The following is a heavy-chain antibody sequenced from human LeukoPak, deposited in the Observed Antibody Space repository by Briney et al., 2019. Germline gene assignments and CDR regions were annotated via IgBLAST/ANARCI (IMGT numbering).Heavy chain of an antibody. CDR2: IYWDDDK. CDR1: GGSITSYYW. J-gene: IGHJ1*01. Sequence: TLSLTCVVSGGSITSYYWSWIRQSPGKGPEWLTLIYWDDDKRYSPSLKSRLTITKDTPKNQVVLTMTNMDPVDTATYYCAHKVEVGANTRYFQHWGQGTLVTVSS. V-gene: IGHV2-5*08. D-gene: IGHD1-26*01. CDR3: AHKVEVGANTRYFQH.